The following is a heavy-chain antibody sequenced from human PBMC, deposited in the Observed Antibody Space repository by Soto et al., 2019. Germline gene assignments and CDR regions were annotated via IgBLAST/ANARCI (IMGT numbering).Heavy chain of an antibody. CDR1: GGTVASSHW. J-gene: IGHJ5*02. Sequence: SETLSLTCAVSGGTVASSHWWSWVRQSPSRGLEWIGNVYHTGDTNFNPSLQSRVTFSVDKSNNQFSLGLTSLTAADTAVYFCAREIVTAGGNNYFDPWGPGTLVTVSS. CDR2: VYHTGDT. D-gene: IGHD2-21*02. CDR3: AREIVTAGGNNYFDP. V-gene: IGHV4-4*02.